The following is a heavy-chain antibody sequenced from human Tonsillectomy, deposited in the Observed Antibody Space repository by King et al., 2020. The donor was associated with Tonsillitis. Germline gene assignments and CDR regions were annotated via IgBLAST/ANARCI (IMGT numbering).Heavy chain of an antibody. Sequence: QLVQSGAEVKKPGSSVKVSCKASGGTFSSYAISWVRQAPGQGLEWMGGIIPIFGTANYAQKFQGRVTITADESTSTAYMELSSLRSEDTAVYYCARDPVIARQDYYYYGMDVWGQGTTVTVAS. CDR3: ARDPVIARQDYYYYGMDV. D-gene: IGHD3-16*02. CDR1: GGTFSSYA. CDR2: IIPIFGTA. J-gene: IGHJ6*02. V-gene: IGHV1-69*01.